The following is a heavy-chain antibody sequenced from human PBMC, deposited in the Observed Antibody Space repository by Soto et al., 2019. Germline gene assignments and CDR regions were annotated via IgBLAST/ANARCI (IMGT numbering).Heavy chain of an antibody. D-gene: IGHD3-3*01. V-gene: IGHV1-8*01. Sequence: QVLLVQSGADVKKPGASVKVSCKTSVYTFTEFDINWVRQAPGQGLEWMGWMNTNTGKRGYAQKFQGRVTTTRDTSISTAYMELRRLRSEDTAVYYCARVVRFFGGNAGYWGQGTLVTVSS. CDR2: MNTNTGKR. CDR3: ARVVRFFGGNAGY. CDR1: VYTFTEFD. J-gene: IGHJ4*02.